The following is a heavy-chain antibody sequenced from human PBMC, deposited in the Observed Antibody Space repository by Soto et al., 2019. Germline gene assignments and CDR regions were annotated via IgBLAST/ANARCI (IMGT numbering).Heavy chain of an antibody. CDR1: GASISSINY. Sequence: PSESLSLTCTVSGASISSINYWAWIRQPPGKGLEWIVSIYYSGNTYYTPSLKSRVSMSVDTSKNQFSLKLSSVTAADTAVYFCARVFGGNYDYWGQGTLVTVSS. D-gene: IGHD2-15*01. CDR3: ARVFGGNYDY. V-gene: IGHV4-39*01. CDR2: IYYSGNT. J-gene: IGHJ4*02.